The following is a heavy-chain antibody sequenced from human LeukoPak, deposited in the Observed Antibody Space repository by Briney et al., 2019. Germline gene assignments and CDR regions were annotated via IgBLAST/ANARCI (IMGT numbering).Heavy chain of an antibody. J-gene: IGHJ2*01. V-gene: IGHV3-74*01. Sequence: GGSLRLSCAASGFTLSIYWMHCVRQAPGKGLVWVSRIIRDGSSINYADSVKGRFTISRDDAKNTLYLQMNSLRAEDTAVYYCARDTITSSRFFDVWGRGTLVTVSS. CDR1: GFTLSIYW. CDR3: ARDTITSSRFFDV. D-gene: IGHD3-16*01. CDR2: IIRDGSSI.